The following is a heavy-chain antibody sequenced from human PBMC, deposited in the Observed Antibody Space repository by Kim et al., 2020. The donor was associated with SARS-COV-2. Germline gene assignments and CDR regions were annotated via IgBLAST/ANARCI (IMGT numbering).Heavy chain of an antibody. CDR3: ARHLGYSSGWTSYYYYGMDV. Sequence: SETLSLTCTVSGGSISSYYWSWIRQPPGKGLEWIGYIYYSGSTNYNPSLKSRVTISVDTSKNQFSLKLSSVTAADTAVYYCARHLGYSSGWTSYYYYGMDVWGQGTTVTVSS. CDR1: GGSISSYY. J-gene: IGHJ6*02. CDR2: IYYSGST. V-gene: IGHV4-59*08. D-gene: IGHD6-19*01.